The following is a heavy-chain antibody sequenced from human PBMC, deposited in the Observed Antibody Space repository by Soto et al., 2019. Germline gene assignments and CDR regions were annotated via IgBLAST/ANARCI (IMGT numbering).Heavy chain of an antibody. J-gene: IGHJ6*02. CDR3: ARTDSSGPYYYYYGMDV. Sequence: SGPTLVNPTETLTLTCTVSGFSLSNARMGVSWIRQPPGKALEWLAHIFSNDEKSYSTSLKSRLTISKDTSKSQVVLTMTNMDPVDTATYYCARTDSSGPYYYYYGMDVWGQGTTVTAP. CDR1: GFSLSNARMG. D-gene: IGHD6-25*01. CDR2: IFSNDEK. V-gene: IGHV2-26*01.